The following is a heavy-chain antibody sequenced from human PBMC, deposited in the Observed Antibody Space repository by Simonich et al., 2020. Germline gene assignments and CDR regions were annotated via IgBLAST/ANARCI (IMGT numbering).Heavy chain of an antibody. CDR2: ISYDGSNK. Sequence: QVQLVESGGGVVQPGRSLRLSCAASGFTFSSSAMHWVRQAPGKGLEWGAGISYDGSNKYYADSWKGRFTISRDNSKNTLYLQMNSLRAEDTAVYYCARDGERYCGGDCYSYFDYWGQGTLVTVSS. D-gene: IGHD2-21*02. CDR3: ARDGERYCGGDCYSYFDY. CDR1: GFTFSSSA. J-gene: IGHJ4*02. V-gene: IGHV3-30*07.